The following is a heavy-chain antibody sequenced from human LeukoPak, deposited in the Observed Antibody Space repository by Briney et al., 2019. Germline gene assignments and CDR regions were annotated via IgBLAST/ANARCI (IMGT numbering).Heavy chain of an antibody. CDR1: GFTFSSYS. CDR2: ISSSSSYI. Sequence: GGSLRLSCAASGFTFSSYSMNWVRQAPGKGLEWVSSISSSSSYIYYADSVKGRFTISRDNAKNSLYLQMNSLRAEDTAVYYCATATQLRYSSSWTGYFDYWGQGTLVTVSS. V-gene: IGHV3-21*01. D-gene: IGHD6-13*01. J-gene: IGHJ4*02. CDR3: ATATQLRYSSSWTGYFDY.